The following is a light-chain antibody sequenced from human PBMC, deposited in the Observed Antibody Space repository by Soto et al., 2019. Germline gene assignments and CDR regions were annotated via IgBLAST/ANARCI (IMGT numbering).Light chain of an antibody. CDR3: QPRSNWPLT. J-gene: IGKJ5*01. Sequence: EIVLTQSPATLSLSPGERATLSCRASQSVSSHLAWYQQTPGQAPRLLIYDASNRATGIPARFSGSGSGTDFTLAISSLEPVDFAVYYCQPRSNWPLTFGKGTRLEIK. CDR1: QSVSSH. V-gene: IGKV3-11*01. CDR2: DAS.